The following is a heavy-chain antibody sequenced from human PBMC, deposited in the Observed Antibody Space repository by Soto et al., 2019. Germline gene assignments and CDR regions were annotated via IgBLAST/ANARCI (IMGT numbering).Heavy chain of an antibody. D-gene: IGHD3-16*01. CDR2: MNAKSGDT. CDR1: GYTFSDFD. CDR3: ARGHPFNYAGFDV. V-gene: IGHV1-8*01. Sequence: QAHLEQSGAEVKRPGASVKVSCKASGYTFSDFDINWLRQASGQGPECMGWMNAKSGDTFFAQRFQGTVTMPWDTSLSTAYMEVGSLTSDDTAMYYCARGHPFNYAGFDVWGQGTTVAVSS. J-gene: IGHJ6*01.